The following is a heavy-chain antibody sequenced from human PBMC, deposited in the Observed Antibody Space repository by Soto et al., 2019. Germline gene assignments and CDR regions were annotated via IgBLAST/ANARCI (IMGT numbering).Heavy chain of an antibody. CDR3: AKDLSDYPYYYYGMDV. CDR2: ISGSGGST. Sequence: LRLSCAASGFTFSSYAMSWVRQAPGKGLEWVSAISGSGGSTYYADSVKGRFTISRDNSKNTLYLQMNSPRAEDTAVYYCAKDLSDYPYYYYGMDVWGQGTTVTVSS. V-gene: IGHV3-23*01. J-gene: IGHJ6*02. CDR1: GFTFSSYA. D-gene: IGHD3-10*01.